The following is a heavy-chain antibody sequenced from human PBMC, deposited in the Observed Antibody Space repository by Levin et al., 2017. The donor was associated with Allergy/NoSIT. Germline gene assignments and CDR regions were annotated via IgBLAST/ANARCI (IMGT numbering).Heavy chain of an antibody. CDR2: IWHDGSRK. V-gene: IGHV3-33*01. J-gene: IGHJ3*01. D-gene: IGHD1-26*01. Sequence: HSGGSLRLSCAASGFSFSSYGMHWVRQAPGKGLEWVAFIWHDGSRKYYVDSVKGRFTISRDNSKNTVFLQMNNLGAEDTAVYHCARIPGSPTQWEVLGDAFDVWGQGTMVTVSS. CDR1: GFSFSSYG. CDR3: ARIPGSPTQWEVLGDAFDV.